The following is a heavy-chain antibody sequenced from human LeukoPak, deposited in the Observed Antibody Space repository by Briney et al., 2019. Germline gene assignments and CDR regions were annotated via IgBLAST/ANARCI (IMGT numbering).Heavy chain of an antibody. J-gene: IGHJ4*02. CDR3: ARGSGTHYYFDY. D-gene: IGHD6-13*01. CDR2: IYSGGST. V-gene: IGHV3-53*01. CDR1: GFTVSSNY. Sequence: PGGSLRLSCAASGFTVSSNYMSWVRQAPGKGLEWVSVIYSGGSTYYSDSVKGRFTISRDNSKNTLYLQMNSLRVEDTAVCSCARGSGTHYYFDYWGQGTLVTVSS.